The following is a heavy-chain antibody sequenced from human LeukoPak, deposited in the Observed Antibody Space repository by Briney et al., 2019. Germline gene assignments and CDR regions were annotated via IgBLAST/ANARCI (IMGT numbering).Heavy chain of an antibody. CDR1: GFTFSSYA. J-gene: IGHJ4*02. Sequence: PGGSLRLSCSASGFTFSSYAMHWVRQAPGKGLECVSAISSNGGSTYYADSVKGRFTISRDNSKNTLYLQMSSLRAEDTAVYYCVKVPSYSYWGQGTLVTVSS. CDR2: ISSNGGST. V-gene: IGHV3-64D*09. D-gene: IGHD2-15*01. CDR3: VKVPSYSY.